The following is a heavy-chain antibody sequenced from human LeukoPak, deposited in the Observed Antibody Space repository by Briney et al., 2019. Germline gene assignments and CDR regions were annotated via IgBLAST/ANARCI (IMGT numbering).Heavy chain of an antibody. CDR1: GGSFSGYY. D-gene: IGHD3-3*01. CDR3: ARGRPTYDFWSGLSRYGMDV. J-gene: IGHJ6*02. CDR2: INHSGST. Sequence: SETLSLTCAVYGGSFSGYYWSWIRQPPGKGLEWIGEINHSGSTNYNPSLESRVTISVDTSKNQFSLKLSSVTAADTAVYYCARGRPTYDFWSGLSRYGMDVWGQGTTVTVSS. V-gene: IGHV4-34*01.